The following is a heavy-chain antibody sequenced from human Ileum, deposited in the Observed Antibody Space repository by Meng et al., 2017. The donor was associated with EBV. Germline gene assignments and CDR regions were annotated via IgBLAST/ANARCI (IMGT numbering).Heavy chain of an antibody. Sequence: VSGPGGLESSVPVCLTVPVSGGSVSAQPWWVWVGQPPGEGLEWIGQIYHSGATNYNPSLKSRVTISVDTSENQFSLELNSVTAADTAVYYCARIPYGDIYSAYFDYWSPGTLVTVSS. D-gene: IGHD2-21*02. V-gene: IGHV4-4*02. CDR1: GGSVSAQPW. CDR3: ARIPYGDIYSAYFDY. J-gene: IGHJ4*02. CDR2: IYHSGAT.